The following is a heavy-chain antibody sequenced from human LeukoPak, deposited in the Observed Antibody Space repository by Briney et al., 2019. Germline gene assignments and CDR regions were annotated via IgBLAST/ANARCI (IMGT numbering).Heavy chain of an antibody. Sequence: GGSLRLSCAASGFTFSSYEMNWVRQAPGKGLEWVSYISSSGSTIYYAASVKGRFTISRDNAKNSLYLQMNSLRAEDTAIYYCARETRIRNYYDSGAYYYGDYFDYWGQGTLVTVSS. J-gene: IGHJ4*02. CDR3: ARETRIRNYYDSGAYYYGDYFDY. CDR1: GFTFSSYE. V-gene: IGHV3-48*03. D-gene: IGHD3-22*01. CDR2: ISSSGSTI.